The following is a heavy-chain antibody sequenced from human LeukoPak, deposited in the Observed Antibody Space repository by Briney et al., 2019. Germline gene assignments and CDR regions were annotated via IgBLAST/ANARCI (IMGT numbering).Heavy chain of an antibody. Sequence: GGSLRLSCAASGFTFSASDRNWVRQTPGKGLEWVSSISSSSSYIYYADSVKGRFSISRDNAKKSLYLQMNSLRAEDPALYYCARDPISAPPPLAAFDIWGQGTLVTVSS. D-gene: IGHD3-3*02. J-gene: IGHJ3*02. V-gene: IGHV3-21*01. CDR2: ISSSSSYI. CDR3: ARDPISAPPPLAAFDI. CDR1: GFTFSASD.